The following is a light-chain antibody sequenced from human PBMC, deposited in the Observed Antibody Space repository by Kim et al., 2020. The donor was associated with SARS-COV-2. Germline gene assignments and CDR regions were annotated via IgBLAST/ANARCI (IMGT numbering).Light chain of an antibody. V-gene: IGKV3-20*01. Sequence: LSPGERATLSCRASQSVSSNYLAWYQQKLGQAPRLLIYGASSRATGIPDRFSGSGSGTDFTLTISRLEPEDFAVYYCQQYVNSPYTFGQGTKLEI. CDR3: QQYVNSPYT. J-gene: IGKJ2*01. CDR2: GAS. CDR1: QSVSSNY.